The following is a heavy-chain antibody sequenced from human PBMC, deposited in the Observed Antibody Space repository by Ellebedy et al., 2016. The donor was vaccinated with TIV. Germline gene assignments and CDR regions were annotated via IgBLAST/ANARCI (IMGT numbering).Heavy chain of an antibody. V-gene: IGHV1-46*01. CDR1: GYTFTSYY. J-gene: IGHJ4*02. CDR3: ARIHFEADFGGGFDY. CDR2: INPSGGST. Sequence: ASVKVSXXASGYTFTSYYMHWVRQAPGQGLEWMGIINPSGGSTSYAQKFQGRVTMTRDTSTSTVYMELSSLRSEDTAVYYCARIHFEADFGGGFDYWGQGTLVTVSS. D-gene: IGHD3-3*01.